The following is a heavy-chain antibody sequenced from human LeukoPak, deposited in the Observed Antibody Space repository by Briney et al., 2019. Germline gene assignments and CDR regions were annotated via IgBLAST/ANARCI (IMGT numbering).Heavy chain of an antibody. CDR2: IYYTGST. CDR3: ARGGGANYWYFDL. Sequence: SETLSLTCTVSSGSISSSTYYWGWIRQPPGKGLEWIGTIYYTGSTYYNPSLKSRVTISVDTSKNQFSLKLTSVTAADTAVYYCARGGGANYWYFDLWGRGTLVTVSS. CDR1: SGSISSSTYY. J-gene: IGHJ2*01. D-gene: IGHD1-26*01. V-gene: IGHV4-39*07.